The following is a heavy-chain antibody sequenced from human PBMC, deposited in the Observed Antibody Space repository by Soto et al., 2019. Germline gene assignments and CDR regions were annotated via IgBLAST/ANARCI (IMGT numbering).Heavy chain of an antibody. D-gene: IGHD2-15*01. CDR1: GGAFSSYA. CDR2: IIPIFGTA. CDR3: ASWGRYCSGGSCYPTGSYYFDY. Sequence: RPPVKGSFNASGGAFSSYASVWVRQAPGQGLEWMGGIIPIFGTANYAQKFQGRVTITADESTSTAYMELSSLRSEDTAVYYCASWGRYCSGGSCYPTGSYYFDYWGQGTLVTVSS. J-gene: IGHJ4*02. V-gene: IGHV1-69*13.